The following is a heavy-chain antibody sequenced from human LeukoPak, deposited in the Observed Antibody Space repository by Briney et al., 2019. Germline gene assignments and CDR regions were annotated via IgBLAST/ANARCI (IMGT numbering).Heavy chain of an antibody. D-gene: IGHD6-19*01. Sequence: GGTLRLSCAVSGFTFSSYCMSWVRQAPGKGLEWVSGIRGSGGSTYYADSGKGRFTIPRDNSRNTLYLQMTGLSAEDTAVYYCAKARRDRGWSLFDYWGQGTLVNVSS. CDR1: GFTFSSYC. CDR2: IRGSGGST. CDR3: AKARRDRGWSLFDY. V-gene: IGHV3-23*01. J-gene: IGHJ4*02.